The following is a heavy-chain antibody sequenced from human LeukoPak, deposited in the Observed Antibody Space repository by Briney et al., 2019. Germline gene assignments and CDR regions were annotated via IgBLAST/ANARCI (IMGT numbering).Heavy chain of an antibody. CDR2: INHSGST. Sequence: SGTLSLTCAVYGGSFSGYYWSWIRQPPGKGLEWIGEINHSGSTNYNPSLKSRVTISVDTSKNQFSLKLSSVTAADTAVYYCARGLGPLGGSCYPYWGQGTLVTVSS. V-gene: IGHV4-34*01. CDR3: ARGLGPLGGSCYPY. CDR1: GGSFSGYY. J-gene: IGHJ4*02. D-gene: IGHD2-15*01.